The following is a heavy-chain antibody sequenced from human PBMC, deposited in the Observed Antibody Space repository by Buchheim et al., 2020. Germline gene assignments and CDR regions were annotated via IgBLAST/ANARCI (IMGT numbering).Heavy chain of an antibody. CDR3: ARDKLYYYDSSGYYSFDY. CDR2: IKQDGSEK. D-gene: IGHD3-22*01. V-gene: IGHV3-7*01. J-gene: IGHJ4*02. CDR1: GFTVSSNY. Sequence: EVQLVESGGGLVQPGGSLRLSCAASGFTVSSNYMSWVRQAPGKGLEWVANIKQDGSEKYYVDSVKGRFTISRDTAKNSLYLQMNSLRAEDTAVYYCARDKLYYYDSSGYYSFDYWGQGTL.